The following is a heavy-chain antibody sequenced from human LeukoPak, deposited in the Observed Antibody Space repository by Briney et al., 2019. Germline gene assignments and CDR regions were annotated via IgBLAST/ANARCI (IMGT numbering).Heavy chain of an antibody. Sequence: GGSLRLSCAASGFTFDDYTMHWVRQAPGKGLEWVSLISWDGGSTYYADSVKGRFTISRDNSKNSLYLQMNSLRTEDTALYYCAKATSSGWYYYYMDVWGKGTTVTVSS. V-gene: IGHV3-43*01. CDR2: ISWDGGST. D-gene: IGHD6-19*01. J-gene: IGHJ6*03. CDR3: AKATSSGWYYYYMDV. CDR1: GFTFDDYT.